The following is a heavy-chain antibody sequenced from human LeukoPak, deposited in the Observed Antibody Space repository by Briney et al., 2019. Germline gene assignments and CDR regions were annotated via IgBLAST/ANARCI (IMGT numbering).Heavy chain of an antibody. CDR1: GGSFSGYY. CDR3: ARDRDSSSRWPANFDY. D-gene: IGHD6-13*01. V-gene: IGHV4-34*01. Sequence: SETLSLTCTVYGGSFSGYYWSWIRQPPGRGLEWIGEINHSGSINYNPSLKSRVTISVDTSKNQFSLKLSSVTAADTAVYYCARDRDSSSRWPANFDYWGQGTLVTVSS. J-gene: IGHJ4*02. CDR2: INHSGSI.